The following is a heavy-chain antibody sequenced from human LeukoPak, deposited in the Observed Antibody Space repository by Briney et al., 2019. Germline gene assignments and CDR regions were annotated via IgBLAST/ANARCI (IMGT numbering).Heavy chain of an antibody. V-gene: IGHV3-33*01. Sequence: GGSLRLSCVASGFTFSTYGMHWVRQAPGKGLEWVAVIWYEGSNKYYADSVKGRFTISRDNSKNTLYLQMNTLRAEDTAVYYCARSWARSGYYGAYYFDYWGQGTLVTVSS. CDR3: ARSWARSGYYGAYYFDY. D-gene: IGHD3-22*01. CDR1: GFTFSTYG. CDR2: IWYEGSNK. J-gene: IGHJ4*02.